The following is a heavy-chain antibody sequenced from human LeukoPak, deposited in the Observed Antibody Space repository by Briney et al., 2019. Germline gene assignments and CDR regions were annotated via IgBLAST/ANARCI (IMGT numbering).Heavy chain of an antibody. CDR2: IHPSGIT. CDR3: VRLILGSTTAAY. J-gene: IGHJ4*02. D-gene: IGHD3-16*01. V-gene: IGHV4-4*07. CDR1: GASINKDY. Sequence: PSETLSLTCTVSGASINKDYWAWIRQPAGKGLEWIGRIHPSGITHQNPSLTSRVAMSIDTSKNQFSLIVRSVTAADTAVYYCVRLILGSTTAAYWGPGTLVTVSS.